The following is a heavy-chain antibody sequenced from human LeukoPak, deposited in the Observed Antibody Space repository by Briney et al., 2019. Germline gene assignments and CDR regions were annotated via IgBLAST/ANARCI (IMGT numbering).Heavy chain of an antibody. J-gene: IGHJ6*02. Sequence: SETLSLTCTVSGGSISSYYWSWIRQPPGKGLEWIGYIYYSGSTNYNPSLKSRVTISVDTSKNQFSLKLSSVTAADTVVYYCARVYKSSDFWSGYYNDYYYYGMDVWGQGTTVTVSS. V-gene: IGHV4-59*01. CDR3: ARVYKSSDFWSGYYNDYYYYGMDV. CDR2: IYYSGST. CDR1: GGSISSYY. D-gene: IGHD3-3*01.